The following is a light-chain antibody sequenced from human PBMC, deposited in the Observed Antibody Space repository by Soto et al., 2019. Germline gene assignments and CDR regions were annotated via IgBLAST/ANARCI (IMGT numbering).Light chain of an antibody. CDR1: QSVSKNY. CDR2: GAS. V-gene: IGKV3-20*01. J-gene: IGKJ5*01. CDR3: QQYYSYPIT. Sequence: EIVLTQSPGTLSLSPGERATLSCRASQSVSKNYLAWYQQKPGQAPRLLIYGASNRDTGIPDRFSGGGSGTEFTLTISCLQSEDFETYYCQQYYSYPITFGQGTRLEIK.